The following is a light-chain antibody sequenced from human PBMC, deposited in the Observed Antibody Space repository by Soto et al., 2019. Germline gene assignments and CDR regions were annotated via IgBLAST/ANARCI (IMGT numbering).Light chain of an antibody. CDR3: SSYTSSSTHVV. J-gene: IGLJ2*01. V-gene: IGLV2-14*01. CDR1: SSDVGGHNY. CDR2: EVS. Sequence: QSVLTQPASVSGSPGQSITISCTGTSSDVGGHNYVSWYQQHPGKAPKLMIYEVSNRPSGVSNRFSGSKSGNTASLTISGLQAEDEADYYCSSYTSSSTHVVFGGGTKVTVL.